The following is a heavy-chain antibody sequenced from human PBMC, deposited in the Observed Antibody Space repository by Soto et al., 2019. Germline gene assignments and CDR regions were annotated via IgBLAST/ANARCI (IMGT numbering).Heavy chain of an antibody. CDR1: GFTFSDYW. D-gene: IGHD7-27*01. V-gene: IGHV3-74*01. CDR2: INADGSIA. Sequence: EVQLVESGGGLVQPGGSLRLSCAASGFTFSDYWMAWARQAPGKGLFWVSRINADGSIAHYTESVKGRLTISRDNAKNTLWLQLNSLRDDDTAVYYCGRGRWGLLDIWGQGAMVTVAS. CDR3: GRGRWGLLDI. J-gene: IGHJ3*02.